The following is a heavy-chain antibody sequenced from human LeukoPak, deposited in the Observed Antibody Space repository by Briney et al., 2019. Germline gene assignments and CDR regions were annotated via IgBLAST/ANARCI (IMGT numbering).Heavy chain of an antibody. CDR3: ATAAVYYDSSGYQHFDY. CDR2: FDPEDGET. Sequence: ASVKVSCKVSGYTLTELSMHWVRQAPGKGLEWMGGFDPEDGETIYAQEFQGRVTMTEDTSTDTAYMELRSLRSEDTAVYYCATAAVYYDSSGYQHFDYWGQGTLVTVSS. CDR1: GYTLTELS. V-gene: IGHV1-24*01. D-gene: IGHD3-22*01. J-gene: IGHJ4*02.